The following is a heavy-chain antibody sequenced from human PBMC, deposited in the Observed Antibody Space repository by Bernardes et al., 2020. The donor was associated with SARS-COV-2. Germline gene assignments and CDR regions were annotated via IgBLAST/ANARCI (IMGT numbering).Heavy chain of an antibody. J-gene: IGHJ4*02. CDR2: MNPTSGNT. CDR1: GYTFTSYD. CDR3: ARASKIYCSSTSCYLGY. Sequence: ASVKVSCKASGYTFTSYDINWVRPATGQGLEWMGWMNPTSGNTGYAQKFQGRVTMTRNTSISTAYMELSSLRSEDTAVYYCARASKIYCSSTSCYLGYWGQGTLVTVSS. D-gene: IGHD2-2*01. V-gene: IGHV1-8*01.